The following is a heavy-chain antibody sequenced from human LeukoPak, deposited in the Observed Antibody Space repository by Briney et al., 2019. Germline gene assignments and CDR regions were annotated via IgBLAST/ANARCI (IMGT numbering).Heavy chain of an antibody. CDR3: APEGDGYILFDY. CDR1: GFTFSSYG. Sequence: QPGRSLRLSCAAPGFTFSSYGMHWVRQAPGKGLEWVAVISYDGSNNYYADSVKGRFTISRDNSKNTLNLQMNSLRVEDTAVYYCAPEGDGYILFDYWGQGTLVTVSS. D-gene: IGHD5-24*01. CDR2: ISYDGSNN. V-gene: IGHV3-30*03. J-gene: IGHJ4*02.